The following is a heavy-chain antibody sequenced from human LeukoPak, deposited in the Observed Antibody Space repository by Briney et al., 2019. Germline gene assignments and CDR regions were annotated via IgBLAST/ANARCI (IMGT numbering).Heavy chain of an antibody. D-gene: IGHD2-2*01. CDR2: MNPNSGNT. CDR3: ARGGDLPIVPAAINWFDP. CDR1: GYTFTCYY. V-gene: IGHV1-8*03. Sequence: GASVKVSCKASGYTFTCYYMHWVRQATGQGLEWMGWMNPNSGNTGYAQKFQGRVTITRNTSISTAYMELSSLRSEDTAVYYCARGGDLPIVPAAINWFDPWGQGTLVTVSS. J-gene: IGHJ5*02.